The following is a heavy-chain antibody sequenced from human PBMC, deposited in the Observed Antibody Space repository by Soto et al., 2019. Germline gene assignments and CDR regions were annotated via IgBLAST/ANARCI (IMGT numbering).Heavy chain of an antibody. Sequence: PGGSLRLSCMASGFTFSKFAMNWVRQAPGQGLEWVASISENGGSRGGTYYADSVKGRVTISRDNSKNTLYLQLDSLTGADSAIYYCSSAKAVVIAALGIWGQGTMVTVSS. CDR2: ISENGGSRGGT. D-gene: IGHD2-21*01. CDR1: GFTFSKFA. CDR3: SSAKAVVIAALGI. J-gene: IGHJ3*02. V-gene: IGHV3-23*01.